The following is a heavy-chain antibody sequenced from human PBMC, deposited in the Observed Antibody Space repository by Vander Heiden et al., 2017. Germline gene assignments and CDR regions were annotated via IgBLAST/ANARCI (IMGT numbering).Heavy chain of an antibody. V-gene: IGHV3-7*01. CDR1: GFTCSGPW. Sequence: EVQLVESGGGLVQPGGSLSLSCAASGFTCSGPWRSWGRQAPGKGLEWVANRKQDGGEKVYVDSVKGRFTISRDNAKNSLYLQMSSLRAEDTAVYYCARVGRSGNFDYWGQGTLVTVSS. CDR3: ARVGRSGNFDY. D-gene: IGHD6-13*01. CDR2: RKQDGGEK. J-gene: IGHJ4*02.